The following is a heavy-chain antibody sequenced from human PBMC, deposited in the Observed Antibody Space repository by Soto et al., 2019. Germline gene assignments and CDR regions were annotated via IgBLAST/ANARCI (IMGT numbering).Heavy chain of an antibody. D-gene: IGHD2-2*01. CDR3: AREVDPAAYFDC. CDR2: ISAYTGNT. CDR1: GYNITSDG. J-gene: IGHJ4*02. Sequence: HVQLVQTGAEVKKPGASVKVSCKASGYNITSDGISWVRQAPGQGLEWVGWISAYTGNTKSAQKFQSRITMTTDTSTTTAYMELRSLRSDDTAVYYCAREVDPAAYFDCWGQGTLVTVSS. V-gene: IGHV1-18*04.